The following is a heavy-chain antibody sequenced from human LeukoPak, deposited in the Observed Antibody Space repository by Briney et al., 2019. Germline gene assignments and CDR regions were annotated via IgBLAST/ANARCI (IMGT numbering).Heavy chain of an antibody. D-gene: IGHD6-6*01. CDR2: ISIIIFYI. CDR3: ARGLVPSDAFDI. V-gene: IGHV3-21*01. Sequence: FTFXSXSXXWGRQXPGKXXEXFSSISIIIFYIYYSASVKGRFPISRDNAKNSLYLQMNSLRAEDTAVYYCARGLVPSDAFDIWGQGTMVTVSS. CDR1: FTFXSXS. J-gene: IGHJ3*02.